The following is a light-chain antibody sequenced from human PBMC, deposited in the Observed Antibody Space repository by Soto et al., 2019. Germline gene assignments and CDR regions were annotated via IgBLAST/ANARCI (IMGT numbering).Light chain of an antibody. Sequence: QAVLTQPPSASGTPGQRVAISCSGSSSNIGSNTVNWYQQRPGTAPKVLIYNNNQRPSGVPDRFSGSKSGTSASLAISGLQSEHEADYYCAAWDDSLNGLVFGTGPKVTVL. CDR1: SSNIGSNT. CDR2: NNN. CDR3: AAWDDSLNGLV. V-gene: IGLV1-44*01. J-gene: IGLJ1*01.